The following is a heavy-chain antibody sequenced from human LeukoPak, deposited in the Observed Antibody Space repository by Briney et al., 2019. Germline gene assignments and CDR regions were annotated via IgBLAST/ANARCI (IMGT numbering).Heavy chain of an antibody. CDR1: GFTFSSYS. V-gene: IGHV3-48*04. D-gene: IGHD3-10*01. J-gene: IGHJ5*02. CDR3: ARAVLLWFGELLPRRWFDP. Sequence: GGSLRLSCAASGFTFSSYSMNWVRQAPGKGLEWVSYISSSSSTIYYADSVKGRFTITRDNAKNSLYLQMNSLRAEDTAVYYCARAVLLWFGELLPRRWFDPWGQGTLVTVSS. CDR2: ISSSSSTI.